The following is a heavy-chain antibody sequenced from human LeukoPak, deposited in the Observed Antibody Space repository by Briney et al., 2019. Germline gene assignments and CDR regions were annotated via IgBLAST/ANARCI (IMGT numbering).Heavy chain of an antibody. CDR2: IYYSGST. J-gene: IGHJ3*02. CDR3: ARDHYYDSSGYYRPFDI. Sequence: SETLSLTCTVSGDSISVYYWSWIRQPPGKGLKWIGNIYYSGSTNYNPSLKSRVTISVDTSKNQFSLKLSSVTAADTAVYYCARDHYYDSSGYYRPFDIWGQGTMVTVSS. V-gene: IGHV4-59*01. D-gene: IGHD3-22*01. CDR1: GDSISVYY.